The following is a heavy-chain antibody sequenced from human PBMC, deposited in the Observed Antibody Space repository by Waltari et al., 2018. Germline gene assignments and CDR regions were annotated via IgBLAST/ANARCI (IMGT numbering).Heavy chain of an antibody. D-gene: IGHD3-22*01. CDR2: IYPGDSDT. V-gene: IGHV5-51*01. J-gene: IGHJ4*02. CDR3: ATNNYYDSSGYYYFDY. Sequence: VIYPGDSDTRYSPSFQGQVTISADKSISTAYLQWSSLKASDTAMYYCATNNYYDSSGYYYFDYWGQGTLVTVSS.